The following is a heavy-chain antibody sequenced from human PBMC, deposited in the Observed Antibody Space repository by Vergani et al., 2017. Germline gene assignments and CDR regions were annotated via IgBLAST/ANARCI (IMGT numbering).Heavy chain of an antibody. V-gene: IGHV6-1*01. Sequence: QVQLHQSGPGLVKLSQTLSLTCPIPGDRVSNKSAGWNWIRQSPSRGLEWLGRTYFMSKWYNDYAASVKSRMTINSDTSKNLFSLQLQSVTPEDTAVYYCAREDISLTVEGANYMDIWGKGTTVTVSS. J-gene: IGHJ6*03. D-gene: IGHD3-22*01. CDR3: AREDISLTVEGANYMDI. CDR2: TYFMSKWYN. CDR1: GDRVSNKSAG.